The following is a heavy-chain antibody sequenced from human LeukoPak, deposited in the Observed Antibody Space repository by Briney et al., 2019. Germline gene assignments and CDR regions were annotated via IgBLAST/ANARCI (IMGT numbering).Heavy chain of an antibody. V-gene: IGHV4-61*02. Sequence: SQTLSLTCTVSGGSISSGSYYWSWIRQPAGKGLEWIGRIYTSGSTNYNPSLKSRVTISVDTSKNQFSLKLSSVTAADTAVYYCARVNAAMTIRYAFDIWGQGTMVTVSS. CDR3: ARVNAAMTIRYAFDI. J-gene: IGHJ3*02. CDR1: GGSISSGSYY. CDR2: IYTSGST. D-gene: IGHD5-18*01.